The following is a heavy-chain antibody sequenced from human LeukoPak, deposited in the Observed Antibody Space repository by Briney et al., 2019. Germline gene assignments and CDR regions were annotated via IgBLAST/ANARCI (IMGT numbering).Heavy chain of an antibody. D-gene: IGHD6-13*01. Sequence: SETLSLTCAVSGGSISSGGYSWSWIRQPPGKGLEWIGEINHSGSTNYNPSLKSRVTISVDTSKNQFSLKLSSVTAADTAVYYCARVNPGYRPDAFDIWGQGTMVTVSS. J-gene: IGHJ3*02. V-gene: IGHV4-30-2*01. CDR3: ARVNPGYRPDAFDI. CDR1: GGSISSGGYS. CDR2: INHSGST.